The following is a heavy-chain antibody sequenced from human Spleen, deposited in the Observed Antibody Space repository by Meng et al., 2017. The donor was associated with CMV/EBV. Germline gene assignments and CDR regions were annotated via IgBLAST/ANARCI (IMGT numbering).Heavy chain of an antibody. CDR1: GFSFSSYG. J-gene: IGHJ4*02. D-gene: IGHD1-26*01. CDR2: IRSSGRTK. CDR3: ARGGLLYSDY. Sequence: GGSLRLSCAASGFSFSSYGMSWVRQVPGKGLEWVSNIRSSGRTKFHADSVKGRFTISRDNAKNSLYLQMNSLRAEDTAVYYCARGGLLYSDYWGQGTLVTVSS. V-gene: IGHV3-48*04.